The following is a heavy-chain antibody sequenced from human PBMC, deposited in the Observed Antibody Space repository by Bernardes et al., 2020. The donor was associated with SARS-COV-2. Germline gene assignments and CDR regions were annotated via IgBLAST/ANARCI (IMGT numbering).Heavy chain of an antibody. D-gene: IGHD3-22*01. CDR2: IWYDGSNK. J-gene: IGHJ2*01. CDR3: ARSAYYDSRDYRIDF. CDR1: GFIFRNYG. Sequence: GGSLRLSCTTSGFIFRNYGMHWVRQSPGKGLEWMAIIWYDGSNKYYADSAKGRFTISRDNSRDTVYLDMNSLRDDDTAIYHCARSAYYDSRDYRIDFWGRGTLVTVSS. V-gene: IGHV3-33*01.